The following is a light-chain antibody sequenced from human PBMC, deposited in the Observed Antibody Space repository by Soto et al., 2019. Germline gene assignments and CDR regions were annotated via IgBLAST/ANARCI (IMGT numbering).Light chain of an antibody. V-gene: IGLV2-14*03. J-gene: IGLJ2*01. CDR1: SSDVGGYNY. CDR2: DVT. Sequence: QSALTQPASVSGSPGQSITISCTGASSDVGGYNYVSWYQLHPGKAPKLMIHDVTNRPSGVSNRFSGSKSGNTASLTISGLQAEDAADDCCSSYTSSSTLVVFGGGTKVTVL. CDR3: SSYTSSSTLVV.